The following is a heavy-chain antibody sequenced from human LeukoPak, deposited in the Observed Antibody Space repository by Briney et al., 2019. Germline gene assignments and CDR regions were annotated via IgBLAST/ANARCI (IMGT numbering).Heavy chain of an antibody. Sequence: SQTLSLTCTVSGGSISSGDYYWSWIRQPPGQGLEWIAYISHSGGTHYNPSLKSRATISLDTSRNQFSLKLIFVTAADTAVYYCARDFQGGPNDPLGQGTLVTVSS. CDR1: GGSISSGDYY. J-gene: IGHJ5*02. CDR2: ISHSGGT. D-gene: IGHD2-15*01. V-gene: IGHV4-30-4*01. CDR3: ARDFQGGPNDP.